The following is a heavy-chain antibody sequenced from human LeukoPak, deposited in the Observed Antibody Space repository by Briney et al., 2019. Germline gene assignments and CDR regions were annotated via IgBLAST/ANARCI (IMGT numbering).Heavy chain of an antibody. V-gene: IGHV5-10-1*01. J-gene: IGHJ4*02. D-gene: IGHD6-25*01. CDR1: GYSFTSYW. CDR3: ASSLAAVDY. Sequence: GESLKISCKGSGYSFTSYWISWVRQMPGKGLEWMGRIDPSDSYTNYRPSFEGHDTISADKSMSTAYLEWSSLKASDTTVYCCASSLAAVDYWGQGTLVTVSS. CDR2: IDPSDSYT.